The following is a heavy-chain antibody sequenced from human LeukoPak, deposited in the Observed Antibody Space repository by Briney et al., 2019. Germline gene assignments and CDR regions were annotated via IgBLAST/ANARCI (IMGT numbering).Heavy chain of an antibody. V-gene: IGHV3-53*01. J-gene: IGHJ4*02. CDR3: ARLVATTGRLYFDY. Sequence: GGSLRLSCAASGFTVSSNYMGWVRQAPGKGLEYVSVIYSGGNTYYAGSVKGRFTISRDNSKNTVYLQMNSLRAEDTAVFYCARLVATTGRLYFDYWGQGNMVTVSS. CDR1: GFTVSSNY. CDR2: IYSGGNT. D-gene: IGHD1-1*01.